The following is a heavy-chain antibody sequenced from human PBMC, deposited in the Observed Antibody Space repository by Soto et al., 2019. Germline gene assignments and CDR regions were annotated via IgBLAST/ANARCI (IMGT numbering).Heavy chain of an antibody. V-gene: IGHV4-34*01. D-gene: IGHD3-9*01. CDR2: INHSGST. J-gene: IGHJ4*02. CDR1: GGSFSGYY. Sequence: SETLSLTCAVYGGSFSGYYWSWIRQPPGKGLEWIGEINHSGSTNYNPSLKSRVTISVDTSKNQFSLKLSSVTAADTAVYYCARTQGDILTGYLAPFDYWGQGTLVTVSS. CDR3: ARTQGDILTGYLAPFDY.